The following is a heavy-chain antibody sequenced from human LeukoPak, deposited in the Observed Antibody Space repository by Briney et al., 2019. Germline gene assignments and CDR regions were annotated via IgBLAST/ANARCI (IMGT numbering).Heavy chain of an antibody. CDR3: ARDRSPIDYDYVWGETNY. J-gene: IGHJ4*02. Sequence: VASVKVSCKASGYTFTSYGISWVRQAPGQGLEWMGWISAYNGNTNYAQKLQGRVTMTTDTSTSTAYMELRSLRSDDTAVYYCARDRSPIDYDYVWGETNYWGQGTLVTVSS. CDR2: ISAYNGNT. V-gene: IGHV1-18*01. D-gene: IGHD3-16*01. CDR1: GYTFTSYG.